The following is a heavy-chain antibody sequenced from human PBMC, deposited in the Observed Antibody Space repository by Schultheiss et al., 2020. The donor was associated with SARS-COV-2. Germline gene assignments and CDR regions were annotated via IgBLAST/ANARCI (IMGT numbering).Heavy chain of an antibody. D-gene: IGHD5-18*01. CDR3: ARDGTLGYSYGYY. J-gene: IGHJ4*02. CDR1: GFTFDDYA. Sequence: GGSLRLSCAASGFTFDDYAMHWVRQAPGKGLEWVSAISGSGGSTYYADSVKGRFTISRDNSRNFLYQQMNSLRPEDMAVYYCARDGTLGYSYGYYWGQGTLVTVSS. V-gene: IGHV3-23*01. CDR2: ISGSGGST.